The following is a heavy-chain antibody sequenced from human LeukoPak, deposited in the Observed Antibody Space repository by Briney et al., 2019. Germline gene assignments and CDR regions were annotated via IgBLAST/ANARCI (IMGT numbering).Heavy chain of an antibody. Sequence: ASVKVSCKASGGTFSSYAISWVRQAPGQGLEWMGGIIPIFGTANYAQKFQGRVTITTDESTSTAYMELSSLRSEDTAVYYCARDAGYCSSTSCYLRDRYYYYMDVWGKGTTVTVSS. J-gene: IGHJ6*03. CDR1: GGTFSSYA. D-gene: IGHD2-2*01. CDR3: ARDAGYCSSTSCYLRDRYYYYMDV. CDR2: IIPIFGTA. V-gene: IGHV1-69*05.